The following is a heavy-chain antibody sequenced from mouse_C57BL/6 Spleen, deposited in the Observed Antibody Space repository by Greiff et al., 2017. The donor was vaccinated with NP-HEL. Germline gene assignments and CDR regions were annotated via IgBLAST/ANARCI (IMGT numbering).Heavy chain of an antibody. CDR2: IDPETGGT. J-gene: IGHJ3*01. Sequence: VKLQESGAELVRPGASVTLSCKASGYTFTDYEMHWVKQTPVHGLEWIGAIDPETGGTAYNQKFKGKAILTADKSSSTAYMELRSLTSEDSAVYYCTRSDSSGYRFAYWGQGTLVTVSA. CDR3: TRSDSSGYRFAY. D-gene: IGHD3-2*02. CDR1: GYTFTDYE. V-gene: IGHV1-15*01.